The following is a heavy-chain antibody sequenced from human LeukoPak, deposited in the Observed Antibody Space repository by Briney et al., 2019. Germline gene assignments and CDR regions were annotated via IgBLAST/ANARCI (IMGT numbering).Heavy chain of an antibody. CDR3: ARDAAGTTGYFDY. D-gene: IGHD1-7*01. V-gene: IGHV3-48*03. CDR2: ISSSVSTI. CDR1: GFTFSSYE. J-gene: IGHJ4*02. Sequence: GGSLRLPCAASGFTFSSYEMNWVRQAPGKGLEWVSYISSSVSTIYYADSVKGRFTISRDNAKNSLYLQMNSLRAEDTAVYYCARDAAGTTGYFDYWGQGTLVTVSS.